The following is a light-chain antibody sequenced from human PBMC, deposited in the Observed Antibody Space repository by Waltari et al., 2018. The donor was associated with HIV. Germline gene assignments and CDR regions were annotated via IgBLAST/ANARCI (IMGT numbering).Light chain of an antibody. CDR2: DVS. Sequence: QSPLLQPRPVSGSPGRSVPISCTGPSSDVGVYNYVSWYQQHPGKAPKLMIYDVSKRPSGVPDRFSGSKSGNTASLTISGLQAEDEADYYCCSYAGSYTFVVFGGGTKLTVL. CDR3: CSYAGSYTFVV. V-gene: IGLV2-11*01. CDR1: SSDVGVYNY. J-gene: IGLJ2*01.